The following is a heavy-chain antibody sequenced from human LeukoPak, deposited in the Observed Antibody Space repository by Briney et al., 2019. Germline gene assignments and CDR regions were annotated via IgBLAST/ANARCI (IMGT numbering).Heavy chain of an antibody. CDR3: ARETNDWNFDY. J-gene: IGHJ4*02. CDR1: GYTFTSYY. CDR2: IYPSDGTT. Sequence: ASVKVSCKASGYTFTSYYMHWVRQAPGQGLEWMGIIYPSDGTTSYAQRFQGGVTMTRDTSTSTVYMELSSLRSEDTAVYYCARETNDWNFDYWGQGTLVTVSS. V-gene: IGHV1-46*01. D-gene: IGHD1-1*01.